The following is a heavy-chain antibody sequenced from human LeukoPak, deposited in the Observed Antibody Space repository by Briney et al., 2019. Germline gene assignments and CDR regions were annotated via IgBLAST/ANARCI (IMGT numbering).Heavy chain of an antibody. CDR3: AKDLGGLPGLFDAFDI. Sequence: SLRLSCAASGFTFDDYAMHWVRQAPGKGLEWVSGISWNSGSIGYADSVKGRFTISRDNAKNSLYLQMNSLRAEDTALYYCAKDLGGLPGLFDAFDIWGQGTMVTVSS. CDR2: ISWNSGSI. V-gene: IGHV3-9*01. J-gene: IGHJ3*02. CDR1: GFTFDDYA. D-gene: IGHD2-15*01.